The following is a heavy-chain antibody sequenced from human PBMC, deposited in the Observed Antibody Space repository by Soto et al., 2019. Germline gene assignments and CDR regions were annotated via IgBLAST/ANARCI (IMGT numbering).Heavy chain of an antibody. D-gene: IGHD3-3*01. CDR3: ARDLSRPYYDFWSGYPRDDYYGMDV. V-gene: IGHV1-3*01. Sequence: ASVKVSCKASGYTFTSYAMHWVRQAPGQRLEWMGWINAGNGNTKYSQKFQGRVTITRDTSASTAYMELSSLRSEDTAVYYCARDLSRPYYDFWSGYPRDDYYGMDVWGQGTTVTV. J-gene: IGHJ6*02. CDR2: INAGNGNT. CDR1: GYTFTSYA.